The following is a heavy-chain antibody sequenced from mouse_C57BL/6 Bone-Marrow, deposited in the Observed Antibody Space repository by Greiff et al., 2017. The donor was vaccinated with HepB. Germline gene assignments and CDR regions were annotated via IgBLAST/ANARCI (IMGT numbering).Heavy chain of an antibody. CDR1: GFSINSDCY. CDR2: TFYSGIT. V-gene: IGHV3-3*01. CDR3: ARVITTNYAMDY. Sequence: VQLKQSGPSLVRPSQTLSLTCTVTGFSINSDCYWIWIRQFPGNKLEYIGYTFYSGITYYNPSLESRTYITRDTSKNQFSLKLSSVTTEDTSTYYCARVITTNYAMDYWGQGTSVTVSS. J-gene: IGHJ4*01. D-gene: IGHD1-1*01.